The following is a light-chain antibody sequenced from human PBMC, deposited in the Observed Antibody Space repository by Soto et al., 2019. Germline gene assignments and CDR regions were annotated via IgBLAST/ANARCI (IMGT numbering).Light chain of an antibody. CDR3: ASHAGSNNIK. CDR1: SCDVWHYNY. Sequence: HSAWTQPPCASVSPAQTVTISCNGTSCDVWHYNYVPWHQQHPGKAPKLMNYEVNKRPSGVPDRFSGSKSGNTASLTVSGLQAEEEADYYCASHAGSNNIKFGGGTQLTV. V-gene: IGLV2-8*01. J-gene: IGLJ2*01. CDR2: EVN.